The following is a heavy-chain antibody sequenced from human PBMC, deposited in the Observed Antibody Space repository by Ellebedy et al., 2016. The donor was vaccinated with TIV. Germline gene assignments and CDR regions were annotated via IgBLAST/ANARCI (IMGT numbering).Heavy chain of an antibody. CDR3: ARYHDFWSGFNYYGMDV. V-gene: IGHV1-8*01. D-gene: IGHD3-3*01. CDR1: GYTFTSYD. Sequence: ASVKVSCKASGYTFTSYDINWVRQATGQGLEWMGWMNPNSGNTGYAQKFQGRVTMTRNTSISTAYMELSSLGSEDTAVYYCARYHDFWSGFNYYGMDVWGQGTTVTVSS. J-gene: IGHJ6*02. CDR2: MNPNSGNT.